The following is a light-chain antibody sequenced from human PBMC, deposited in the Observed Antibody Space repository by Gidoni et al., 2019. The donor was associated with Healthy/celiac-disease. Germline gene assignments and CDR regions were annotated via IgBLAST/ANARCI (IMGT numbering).Light chain of an antibody. Sequence: EIVLTQSPATLSLSPGERATLSCRASQSVSSYLAWYHQKPGQAPRLLIYDASNRATGIPARFSGSGSGTDFTLTISSLEPEDFAVYSCQPRSNWPWTFGQGTKVEIK. CDR3: QPRSNWPWT. V-gene: IGKV3-11*01. CDR2: DAS. J-gene: IGKJ1*01. CDR1: QSVSSY.